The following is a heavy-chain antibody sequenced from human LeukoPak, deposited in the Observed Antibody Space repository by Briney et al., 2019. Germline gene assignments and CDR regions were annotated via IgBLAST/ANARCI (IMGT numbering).Heavy chain of an antibody. V-gene: IGHV3-23*01. D-gene: IGHD3-16*01. Sequence: GGSLRLSCAASGFTFSSYAMSWVRQAPGKGLEWVSSIRGSGGGTYYADSVKGRFTISRDNSKNALYLQMTSLTAEDTVVYYCGKDLGGGSEANDALDIWGQGTMVTVSS. J-gene: IGHJ3*02. CDR3: GKDLGGGSEANDALDI. CDR1: GFTFSSYA. CDR2: IRGSGGGT.